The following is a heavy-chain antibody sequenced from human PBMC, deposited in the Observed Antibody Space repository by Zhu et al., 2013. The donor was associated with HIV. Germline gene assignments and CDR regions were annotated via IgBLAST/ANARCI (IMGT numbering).Heavy chain of an antibody. CDR2: MNPNSGNT. V-gene: IGHV1-8*01. CDR3: ASGLRRRAVVTAILDY. D-gene: IGHD2-21*02. CDR1: IHLQQVM. J-gene: IGHJ4*02. Sequence: QVQLVQXGAEVKRAWGLSEGLLQGFWIHLQQVMISNWVRQATGQGLEWMGWMNPNSGNTGYVQKFQGRVTMTRNTSISTVYMELSSLRSDDTAVYYCASGLRRRAVVTAILDYWGQGTLVTVSS.